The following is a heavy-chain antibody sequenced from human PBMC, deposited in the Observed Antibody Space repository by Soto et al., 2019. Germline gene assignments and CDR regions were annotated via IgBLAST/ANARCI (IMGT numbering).Heavy chain of an antibody. V-gene: IGHV3-33*01. J-gene: IGHJ4*02. Sequence: GGSLRLTCAASGFTFTNYGFHWVRQAPGKGLEWVAAIWSDGNNRYNGGAVEGRFTISKDNSKNMLYLQMNDLRVEDTALYYCARDSIRVPADFDYWGQGTLVTVSS. CDR3: ARDSIRVPADFDY. CDR1: GFTFTNYG. CDR2: IWSDGNNR. D-gene: IGHD1-20*01.